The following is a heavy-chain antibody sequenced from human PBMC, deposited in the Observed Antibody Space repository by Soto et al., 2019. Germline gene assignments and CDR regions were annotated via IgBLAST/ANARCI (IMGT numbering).Heavy chain of an antibody. CDR3: ARVGYYDSSGYTPASY. Sequence: QVQLVQSGAEVKKPGSSVKVSCKASGGTFSSYTISWVRQAPGQGLEWMGRIIPLLGIANYAQKFQGRVTITADKSTRTAYMELSSLMSEDTAVQYCARVGYYDSSGYTPASYWGQGTLVTVSS. J-gene: IGHJ4*02. CDR1: GGTFSSYT. V-gene: IGHV1-69*02. CDR2: IIPLLGIA. D-gene: IGHD3-22*01.